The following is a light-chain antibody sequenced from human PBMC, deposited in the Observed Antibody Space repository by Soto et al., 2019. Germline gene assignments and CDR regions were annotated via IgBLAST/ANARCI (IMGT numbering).Light chain of an antibody. V-gene: IGLV3-21*02. CDR3: QVGDDRNQEVV. J-gene: IGLJ2*01. CDR1: NIVGKS. Sequence: SYELTQAPSVSVAPGQTATIICAGPNIVGKSVHWYQQKPGQAPVLVVHDDSDRPSGIPERFSGSNSGNTATLTVSRAEDGDEGDYYCQVGDDRNQEVVFGGGTKLTVL. CDR2: DDS.